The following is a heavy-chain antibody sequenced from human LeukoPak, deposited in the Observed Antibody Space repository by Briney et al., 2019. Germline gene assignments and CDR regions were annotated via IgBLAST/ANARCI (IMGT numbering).Heavy chain of an antibody. CDR2: ISAYNGNT. V-gene: IGHV1-18*01. D-gene: IGHD5-24*01. CDR1: GYTFTSYG. CDR3: ARVRDGYNDAYDI. J-gene: IGHJ3*02. Sequence: VASVKVSCKASGYTFTSYGISWVRQAPGQGLEWMGWISAYNGNTNYAQKLRGRVTMTTDTSTSTAYMELRSLKSEDTAVYYCARVRDGYNDAYDIWGQGTMVTVSS.